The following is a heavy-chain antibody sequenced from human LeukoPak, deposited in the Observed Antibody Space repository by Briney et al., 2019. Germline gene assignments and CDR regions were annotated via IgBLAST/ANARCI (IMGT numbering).Heavy chain of an antibody. Sequence: PSETLSLTCSVSGVSVGSAGYYWTWIRQPPGKGLEWIGYMYYSGNSNYNPFLKSRVTMSLDPSKNRFSLKLSSVTAADTAVYYCARSQSQSGSYRYYFTYWGQGTPVTVSS. CDR2: MYYSGNS. CDR1: GVSVGSAGYY. J-gene: IGHJ4*02. CDR3: ARSQSQSGSYRYYFTY. V-gene: IGHV4-61*08. D-gene: IGHD1-26*01.